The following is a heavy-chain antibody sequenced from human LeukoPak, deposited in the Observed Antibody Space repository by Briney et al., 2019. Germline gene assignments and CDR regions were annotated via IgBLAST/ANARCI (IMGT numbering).Heavy chain of an antibody. V-gene: IGHV3-30*19. Sequence: GGSLRLSCAASGFTFSSYGMHWVRQAPSKGLEWVAVIWYDGSNKYYADSVKGRFTISRDNSKNTLYLQMNSLRAEDTAVYYCARDPSSGYYYYFDYWGQGTLVTVSS. CDR1: GFTFSSYG. CDR2: IWYDGSNK. CDR3: ARDPSSGYYYYFDY. D-gene: IGHD3-22*01. J-gene: IGHJ4*02.